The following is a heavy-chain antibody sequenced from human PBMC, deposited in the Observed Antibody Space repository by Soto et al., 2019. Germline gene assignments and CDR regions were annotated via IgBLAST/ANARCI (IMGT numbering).Heavy chain of an antibody. CDR1: GFTFSTYS. CDR3: AREYTAWPLAYGLDV. D-gene: IGHD2-2*02. V-gene: IGHV3-21*01. CDR2: ISGRSDI. Sequence: GGSLRLSCVGSGFTFSTYSINWVRQAPGKGLEWVSSISGRSDIYYADSVKGRFTISRDNAKNPVSLQMNSLRAEDTAVYYCAREYTAWPLAYGLDVWGQGTTVTVSS. J-gene: IGHJ6*02.